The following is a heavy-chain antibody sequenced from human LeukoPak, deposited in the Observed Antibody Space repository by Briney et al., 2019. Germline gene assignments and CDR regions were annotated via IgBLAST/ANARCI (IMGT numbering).Heavy chain of an antibody. D-gene: IGHD4-17*01. V-gene: IGHV4-39*07. CDR1: GGSISSSNYY. Sequence: PSETLSLTCTVSGGSISSSNYYWGWIRQPPGKGLEWIGNIYYSRSTYSNPSLKSRVTISVDTSKNQFSLKLTSVTAADTAVYYCARDGDYVSPPAWGPGTLVTVSS. CDR2: IYYSRST. CDR3: ARDGDYVSPPA. J-gene: IGHJ5*02.